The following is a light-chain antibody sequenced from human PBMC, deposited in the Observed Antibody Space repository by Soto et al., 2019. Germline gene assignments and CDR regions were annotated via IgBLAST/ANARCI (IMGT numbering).Light chain of an antibody. CDR2: DVS. CDR3: SSYTTINTLV. V-gene: IGLV2-14*01. Sequence: QSALTQPASVSGSPGQSISISCTGTSSDVVGHDYVSWYQQLPGKAPKLMIYDVSYRPSGVSHRFSGSKSGNTASLTISGLQAEDEADYYCSSYTTINTLVFGGGTKVTVL. CDR1: SSDVVGHDY. J-gene: IGLJ2*01.